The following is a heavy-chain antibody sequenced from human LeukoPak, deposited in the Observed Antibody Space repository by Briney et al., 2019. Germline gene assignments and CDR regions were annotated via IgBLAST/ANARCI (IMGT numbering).Heavy chain of an antibody. Sequence: GGSLRLSCAASGFTFSSYWRNWVRQAPGKGLEWVATINQRGSEKYYVDSVKGRFTISRDNAENSLYLQMNSLRAEDTAVYYCVRDGGTSGYDLLDYWGQGTLVTVSS. J-gene: IGHJ4*02. D-gene: IGHD5-12*01. CDR2: INQRGSEK. CDR3: VRDGGTSGYDLLDY. CDR1: GFTFSSYW. V-gene: IGHV3-7*01.